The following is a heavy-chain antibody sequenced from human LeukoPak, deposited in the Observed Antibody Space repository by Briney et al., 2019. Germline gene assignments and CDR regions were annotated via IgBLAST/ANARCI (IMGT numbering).Heavy chain of an antibody. CDR2: INARGDT. V-gene: IGHV4-34*01. D-gene: IGHD2-2*01. Sequence: SETLSLTCAVYGWSFSDYYWNWIRQPPGKGLEWIGEINARGDTNYNPSLKSRVTISVDTSKKQFSLRLTALIAADTALYYCARGQVPTARGYNWFDPWGQGTLVTVSS. J-gene: IGHJ5*02. CDR3: ARGQVPTARGYNWFDP. CDR1: GWSFSDYY.